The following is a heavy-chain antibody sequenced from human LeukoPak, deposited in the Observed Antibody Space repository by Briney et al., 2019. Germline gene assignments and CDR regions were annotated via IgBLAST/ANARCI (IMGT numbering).Heavy chain of an antibody. D-gene: IGHD1-26*01. CDR1: GYTFTSYD. CDR3: ARNREPSPNYYYYMDV. J-gene: IGHJ6*03. CDR2: MNPNSGNT. V-gene: IGHV1-8*01. Sequence: ASVKVSCKASGYTFTSYDINWLRQATGQGLEWMGWMNPNSGNTGYAQKFQGRVTMTRNTSISTAYMELSSLRSEDTAVYYCARNREPSPNYYYYMDVWGKGTTVTVSS.